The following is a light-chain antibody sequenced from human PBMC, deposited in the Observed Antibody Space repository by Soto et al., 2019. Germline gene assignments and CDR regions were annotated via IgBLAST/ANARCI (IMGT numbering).Light chain of an antibody. J-gene: IGLJ2*01. CDR3: SSYGGRNNLL. Sequence: QSALTQPPSASGSPGQSVTISCTGTSSDVGGYNYVSWYQQHPGKAPKVMIYDVSTRPSGVPDRFSGCKSGNTASLTVSGLQAEDEADYYCSSYGGRNNLLFGGGTKVTVL. V-gene: IGLV2-8*01. CDR2: DVS. CDR1: SSDVGGYNY.